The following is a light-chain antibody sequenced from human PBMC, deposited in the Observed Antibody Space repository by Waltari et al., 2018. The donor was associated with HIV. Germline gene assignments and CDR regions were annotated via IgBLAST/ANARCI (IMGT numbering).Light chain of an antibody. J-gene: IGKJ1*01. Sequence: EIEMTQSPVTLSVSPGERATLSCRASQSVSGNLAWYQQKPGQAPRPLIYAASTRATGVPARFSGSGSGTEFTLTISSLQSEDFAIYYCQQYNNWPPWTFGQGTKVEIK. V-gene: IGKV3-15*01. CDR3: QQYNNWPPWT. CDR1: QSVSGN. CDR2: AAS.